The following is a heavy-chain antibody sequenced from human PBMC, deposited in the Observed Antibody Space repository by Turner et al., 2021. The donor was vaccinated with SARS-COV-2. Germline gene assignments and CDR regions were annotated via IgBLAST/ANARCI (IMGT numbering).Heavy chain of an antibody. CDR2: ISYDESNK. J-gene: IGHJ4*02. D-gene: IGHD2-21*02. CDR1: GFTFSSYG. CDR3: AKEGTFGEVTGFDY. Sequence: QVQLVESGGGVVQPGRSLRLSGAASGFTFSSYGMHWVRQAPGKGLEWVAVISYDESNKYYTDSVKGRFTISRDNSKNTLYLQMNSLRAEDTAVYYCAKEGTFGEVTGFDYWGQGTLVTVSS. V-gene: IGHV3-30*18.